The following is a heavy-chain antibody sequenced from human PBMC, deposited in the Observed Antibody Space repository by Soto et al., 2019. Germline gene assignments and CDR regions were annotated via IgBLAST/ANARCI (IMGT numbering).Heavy chain of an antibody. CDR2: INPSSGST. J-gene: IGHJ5*02. Sequence: QVQLVQSGAEVKKPGASVKVSCKASGYTFTSYYMHWVRQAPGQGLEWMGIINPSSGSTSYAQKFQGRVTMTRDTSTSTVYMELSSLRSEDTAVYYCARAGIVVVPAALRYNWFDPWGQGTLVTVSS. D-gene: IGHD2-2*01. CDR3: ARAGIVVVPAALRYNWFDP. CDR1: GYTFTSYY. V-gene: IGHV1-46*01.